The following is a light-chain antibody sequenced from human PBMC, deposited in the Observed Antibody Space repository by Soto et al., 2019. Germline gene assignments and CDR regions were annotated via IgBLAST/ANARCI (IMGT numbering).Light chain of an antibody. CDR2: DAS. V-gene: IGKV1-33*01. J-gene: IGKJ3*01. Sequence: IQMTQSPSSLSASVGDRVTITCQASQDISNYLNWYQQKPGKAPTLLIYDASNLETGVPSRFSGSGSGTDFTFPNSSLQHEDIETYYCQQYDNLPFTFGPGTKVHI. CDR1: QDISNY. CDR3: QQYDNLPFT.